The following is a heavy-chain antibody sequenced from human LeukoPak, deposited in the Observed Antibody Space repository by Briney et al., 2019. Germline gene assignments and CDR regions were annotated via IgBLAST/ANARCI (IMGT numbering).Heavy chain of an antibody. CDR1: GGSLSRFA. Sequence: SVKVSCKASGGSLSRFAISWVRQAPGQGLEWMGRIIPIFGTLKYPQKFQGRVTIATDDSTSTAYMELTSLRSEDTAVYYCARAHYSNYDYWGRGTLVTVSS. CDR3: ARAHYSNYDY. V-gene: IGHV1-69*05. J-gene: IGHJ4*02. CDR2: IIPIFGTL. D-gene: IGHD4-11*01.